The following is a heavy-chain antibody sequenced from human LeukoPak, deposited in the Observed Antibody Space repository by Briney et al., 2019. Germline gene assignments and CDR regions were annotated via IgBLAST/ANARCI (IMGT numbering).Heavy chain of an antibody. Sequence: GGSLRLSYAASGFTFISYSMNWVRQAPGKGLEWISSISSSSSYIYYADSVKGRFTISRDNAKNSLYLQMNSLRAEDTAVYYCARDHYGDYAKDYWGQGTLVTVSS. D-gene: IGHD4-17*01. CDR3: ARDHYGDYAKDY. CDR1: GFTFISYS. CDR2: ISSSSSYI. J-gene: IGHJ4*02. V-gene: IGHV3-21*01.